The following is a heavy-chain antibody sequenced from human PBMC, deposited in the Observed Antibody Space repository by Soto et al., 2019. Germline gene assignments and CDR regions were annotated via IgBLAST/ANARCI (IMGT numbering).Heavy chain of an antibody. Sequence: SETLSLTCTVSVGSISSGDYYWSWIRQPPGKGLEWIGYIYYSGSTYYNPSLKSRVTISVDTSKNQFSLKLSSVTAADTAVYYCARYRGPPFTATTYYYYGMDVWGQGTTVTVSS. CDR2: IYYSGST. V-gene: IGHV4-30-4*01. D-gene: IGHD4-17*01. CDR1: VGSISSGDYY. CDR3: ARYRGPPFTATTYYYYGMDV. J-gene: IGHJ6*02.